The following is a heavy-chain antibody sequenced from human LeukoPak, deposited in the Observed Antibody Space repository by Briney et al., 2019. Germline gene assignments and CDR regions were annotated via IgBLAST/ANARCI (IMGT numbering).Heavy chain of an antibody. V-gene: IGHV1-2*04. CDR1: GYTFTGHY. CDR3: ALSGSSSWYGLEDAGFY. Sequence: ASVKVSCKASGYTFTGHYMHWVRQAPGQGLEWMGWINPNSGGTNYAQKFQGWVTMTRDTSISTAYMELSRLRSDDTAVYYCALSGSSSWYGLEDAGFYWGQGTLVTVSS. CDR2: INPNSGGT. J-gene: IGHJ4*02. D-gene: IGHD6-13*01.